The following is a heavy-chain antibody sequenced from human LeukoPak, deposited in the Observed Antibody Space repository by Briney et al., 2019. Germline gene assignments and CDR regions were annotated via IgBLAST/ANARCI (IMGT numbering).Heavy chain of an antibody. CDR3: AKVSRWERYYYDSSGYPLGNWFDP. D-gene: IGHD3-22*01. Sequence: GGSLRLSCAASGFTFSSYAMSWVRQAPGKGLEWVSAISGSGGSTYYADSVKGRFTISRDNSKNTLYLQMNSLRAEDTAVYYCAKVSRWERYYYDSSGYPLGNWFDPWGQGTLVTVSS. CDR1: GFTFSSYA. J-gene: IGHJ5*02. V-gene: IGHV3-23*01. CDR2: ISGSGGST.